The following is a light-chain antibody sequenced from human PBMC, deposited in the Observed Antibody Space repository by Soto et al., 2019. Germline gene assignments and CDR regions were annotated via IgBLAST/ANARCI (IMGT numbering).Light chain of an antibody. CDR2: DVS. Sequence: QSALTQPASVSGSPGQSIIISCTGTSSDVGGYSYVSWYQQHPGKAPKLMIYDVSNRPSGVSNRFSGSKSGNTASLTISGLQAEDEADYYCSSYTSSSTLVFGGGTKLTVL. CDR3: SSYTSSSTLV. J-gene: IGLJ2*01. V-gene: IGLV2-14*01. CDR1: SSDVGGYSY.